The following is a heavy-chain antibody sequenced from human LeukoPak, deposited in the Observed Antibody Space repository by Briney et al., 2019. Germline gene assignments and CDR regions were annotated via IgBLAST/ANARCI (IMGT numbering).Heavy chain of an antibody. J-gene: IGHJ4*02. CDR3: ARGGGPLDC. D-gene: IGHD3-16*01. V-gene: IGHV4-59*01. CDR2: IYYSEST. Sequence: SSEALSLTCTVSGGSISSYYWSWLRRPPGKGLEWTAYIYYSESTNYNPSLKSRVTISVDTSKNQFSLKLSSVTAADTAVYYCARGGGPLDCWGQGTLVTVSS. CDR1: GGSISSYY.